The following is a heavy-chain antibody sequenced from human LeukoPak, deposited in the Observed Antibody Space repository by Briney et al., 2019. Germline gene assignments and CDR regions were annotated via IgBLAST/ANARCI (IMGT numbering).Heavy chain of an antibody. CDR3: AKFRLYGDPRFDP. CDR1: GFTFNSYA. V-gene: IGHV3-30*02. J-gene: IGHJ5*02. CDR2: VRYDGTNK. D-gene: IGHD4-17*01. Sequence: GGSLRLSCVASGFTFNSYAMHWVRQAPGNGLEWVAFVRYDGTNKYYADSVKGRFTISRDNSKNTLFLQMNSLRAEDAAVYYCAKFRLYGDPRFDPWGQGTLVTVSS.